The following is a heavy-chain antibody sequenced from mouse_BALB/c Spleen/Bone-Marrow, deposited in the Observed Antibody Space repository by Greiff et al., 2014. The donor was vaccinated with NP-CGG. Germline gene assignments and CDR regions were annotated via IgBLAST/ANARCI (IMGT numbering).Heavy chain of an antibody. CDR1: GFTFSSYA. V-gene: IGHV5-6-5*01. Sequence: EVMLVESGGGLVKPGGSLKLSCAASGFTFSSYAMSWVRQTPEKRLEWVASISSGGSTYYPDSVKDRFTISRDNARNILYLQMSSLRSEDTAMYYCAKRGAYGNFWFAYWGQGTLVTVSA. D-gene: IGHD2-10*02. CDR2: ISSGGST. J-gene: IGHJ3*01. CDR3: AKRGAYGNFWFAY.